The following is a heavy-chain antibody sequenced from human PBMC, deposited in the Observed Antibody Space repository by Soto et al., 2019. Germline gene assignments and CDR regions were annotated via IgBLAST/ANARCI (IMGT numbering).Heavy chain of an antibody. J-gene: IGHJ3*02. CDR3: ARGEAVAGGGDAFDI. V-gene: IGHV1-2*02. CDR1: GYTFTGYY. D-gene: IGHD6-19*01. Sequence: QVQLVQSGAEVKKPGASVKVSCKASGYTFTGYYMHWVRQAPGQGLEWMGWINPNSGGTNYAQKFQGRVTMTRDTSISTAYMELSRLRADDTAVYYCARGEAVAGGGDAFDIWGQGTMVTVSS. CDR2: INPNSGGT.